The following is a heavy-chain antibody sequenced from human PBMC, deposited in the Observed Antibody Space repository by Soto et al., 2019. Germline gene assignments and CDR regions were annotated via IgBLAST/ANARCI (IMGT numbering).Heavy chain of an antibody. J-gene: IGHJ3*02. D-gene: IGHD3-22*01. CDR3: ARPISTIAVSDPFAS. V-gene: IGHV3-30*04. CDR1: GFTFSGYA. Sequence: GALGVTGAASGFTFSGYAMHWVRQAPGKGLAWVASISYEGSNTYYADSVKGRFTISRDDSKNTLYLKMSGLRVEHTAVYICARPISTIAVSDPFASWGQGPMVTVS. CDR2: ISYEGSNT.